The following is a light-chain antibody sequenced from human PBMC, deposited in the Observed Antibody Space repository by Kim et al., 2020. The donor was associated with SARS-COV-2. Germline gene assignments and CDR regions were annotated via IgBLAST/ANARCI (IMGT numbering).Light chain of an antibody. CDR2: RNN. V-gene: IGLV1-47*01. Sequence: QRVTISVSWSNSNIGRNYVYCYHQLPGTAPKLLIYRNNQQPSGVPDRFSRSKSGASASLAISGLRSEDEADYYCAAWDDSLSGHWVFGGGTQLTVL. CDR1: NSNIGRNY. J-gene: IGLJ3*02. CDR3: AAWDDSLSGHWV.